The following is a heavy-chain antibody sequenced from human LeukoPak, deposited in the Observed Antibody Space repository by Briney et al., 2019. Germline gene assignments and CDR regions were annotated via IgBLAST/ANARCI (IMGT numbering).Heavy chain of an antibody. Sequence: SETLSLTCTVSGGSISSYYWSWIRQPAGKGLEWIGRIYTSGSTNYNPSLKSRVTMSVDTSKNQFSLKLSSVTAADTAVYYCARGRPNWVYNWFDPWGQGTLVTVSS. CDR2: IYTSGST. V-gene: IGHV4-4*07. CDR1: GGSISSYY. D-gene: IGHD7-27*01. CDR3: ARGRPNWVYNWFDP. J-gene: IGHJ5*02.